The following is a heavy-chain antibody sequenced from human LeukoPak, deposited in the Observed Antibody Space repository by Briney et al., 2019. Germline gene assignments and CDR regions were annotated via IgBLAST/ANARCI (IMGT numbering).Heavy chain of an antibody. CDR1: GFTFSTYW. D-gene: IGHD3-16*01. Sequence: HPGGSLRLSCAASGFTFSTYWMTWVRQAPGKGLEWVANIKETGSERNYVDSVRGRFTISRDNAKNSLYLQMDSLRAEDTAVYYCARESVPYAPRGDYWGQGTLVTVSS. CDR2: IKETGSER. CDR3: ARESVPYAPRGDY. V-gene: IGHV3-7*01. J-gene: IGHJ4*02.